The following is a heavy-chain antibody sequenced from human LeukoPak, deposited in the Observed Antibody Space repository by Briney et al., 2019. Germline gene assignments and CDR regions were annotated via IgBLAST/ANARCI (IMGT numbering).Heavy chain of an antibody. Sequence: PSETLSPTCTVSGDSISSYYWGWIRQPPGKGLEWIGSIYYSGSTYYNPSLKSRVTISVDTSKNQFSLKLSSVTAADTAVYYCARGGGDSSGIDYWGQGTLVTVSS. CDR3: ARGGGDSSGIDY. CDR2: IYYSGST. D-gene: IGHD3-22*01. J-gene: IGHJ4*02. V-gene: IGHV4-39*01. CDR1: GDSISSYY.